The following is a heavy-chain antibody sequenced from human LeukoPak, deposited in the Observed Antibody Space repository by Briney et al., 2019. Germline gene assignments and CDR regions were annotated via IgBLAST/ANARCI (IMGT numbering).Heavy chain of an antibody. Sequence: GRSLRLSCAVSGFTFSNYDMHWVRQAPGKGLEWVAVIWYDGSNKYYADSVKGRFTISRDNSKYTLYLQMNSLRAEDTAVYYCARGALFIVVVPTTIDYWGQGTLVTVSS. J-gene: IGHJ4*02. D-gene: IGHD2-2*01. CDR3: ARGALFIVVVPTTIDY. V-gene: IGHV3-30*19. CDR1: GFTFSNYD. CDR2: IWYDGSNK.